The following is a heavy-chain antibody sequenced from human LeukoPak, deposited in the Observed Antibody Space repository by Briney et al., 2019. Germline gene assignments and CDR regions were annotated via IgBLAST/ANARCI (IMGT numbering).Heavy chain of an antibody. CDR1: GFIFSKYA. J-gene: IGHJ4*02. D-gene: IGHD1-1*01. Sequence: GGSLRLSCAASGFIFSKYAMEWVRQAPGKGLEWVSSIDGPSDSIYYADSVKGRFTISRDDTKNSVYLQMNSLRAEDTGIYYCARLVCTTIPCYGKFYFDYWGQGTLVPVAS. CDR3: ARLVCTTIPCYGKFYFDY. V-gene: IGHV3-21*06. CDR2: IDGPSDSI.